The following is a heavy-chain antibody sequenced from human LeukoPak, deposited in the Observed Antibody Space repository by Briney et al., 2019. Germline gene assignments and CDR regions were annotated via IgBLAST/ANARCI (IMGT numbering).Heavy chain of an antibody. V-gene: IGHV3-73*01. CDR1: GFTFSGSA. D-gene: IGHD6-13*01. CDR3: TRPQLEGNWFDP. CDR2: IRSKANSYAT. J-gene: IGHJ5*02. Sequence: PGGSLRLSCAASGFTFSGSAMHWVRQASGKGLEWVSRIRSKANSYATAYAASVKGRFTISRDDSKNTAYLQMNSLKTEDTAVYYCTRPQLEGNWFDPWGQGTLVTVSS.